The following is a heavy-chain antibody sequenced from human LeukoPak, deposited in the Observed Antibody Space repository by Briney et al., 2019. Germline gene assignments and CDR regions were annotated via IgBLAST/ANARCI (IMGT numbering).Heavy chain of an antibody. CDR2: IYTSGST. CDR3: ARVVSNYAPGISYYYMDV. D-gene: IGHD4-11*01. J-gene: IGHJ6*03. CDR1: GGSISSYY. V-gene: IGHV4-4*07. Sequence: SETLSLTCTVSGGSISSYYWSWIRQPAGKGLEWIGRIYTSGSTNYNPSLKSRVTISVDTSKNQFSLKLSSVTATDTAVYYCARVVSNYAPGISYYYMDVWGKGTTVTVSS.